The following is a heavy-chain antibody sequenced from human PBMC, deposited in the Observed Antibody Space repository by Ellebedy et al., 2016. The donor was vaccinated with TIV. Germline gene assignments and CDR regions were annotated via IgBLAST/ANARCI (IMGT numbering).Heavy chain of an antibody. CDR2: FSDDGVRT. V-gene: IGHV3-23*01. CDR1: GSTSGSNA. CDR3: TKHRQSASMDV. Sequence: PGGSLRLSCAASGSTSGSNAMGWVRLVPAKGPEWVSAFSDDGVRTYYADPVRGRFPISRNNSKSTLFLHMRSLTTDDAGIYHGTKHRQSASMDVWGQGTTVIVSS. J-gene: IGHJ6*02. D-gene: IGHD6-19*01.